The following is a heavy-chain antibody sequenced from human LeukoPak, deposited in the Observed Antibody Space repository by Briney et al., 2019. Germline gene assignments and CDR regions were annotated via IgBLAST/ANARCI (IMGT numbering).Heavy chain of an antibody. CDR2: IWPDGSYK. CDR3: AKTALAVAGIVPVESELDY. D-gene: IGHD6-19*01. CDR1: GFTFSTYG. Sequence: GRSLRLSCATSGFTFSTYGIHWVRQAPGKGLEWVAAIWPDGSYKYYADSVKGRFTISRDNSKNTLYLQMNSLRAEDTAVYYCAKTALAVAGIVPVESELDYWGQGTLVTVSS. V-gene: IGHV3-33*06. J-gene: IGHJ4*02.